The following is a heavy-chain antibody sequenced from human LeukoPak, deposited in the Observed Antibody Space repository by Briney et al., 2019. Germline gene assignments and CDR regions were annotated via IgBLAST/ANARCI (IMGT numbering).Heavy chain of an antibody. CDR1: GFTFSSFS. V-gene: IGHV3-21*01. Sequence: PGGSLRLSCAASGFTFSSFSMNWVRQAPGKGLEWVSSISSSSSYIYYADSVKGRSTISRDNAKNSLYLQMNSLRAEDTAVYYCARVRLEWLEDDAFDIWGQGTMVTVSS. J-gene: IGHJ3*02. CDR3: ARVRLEWLEDDAFDI. CDR2: ISSSSSYI. D-gene: IGHD6-19*01.